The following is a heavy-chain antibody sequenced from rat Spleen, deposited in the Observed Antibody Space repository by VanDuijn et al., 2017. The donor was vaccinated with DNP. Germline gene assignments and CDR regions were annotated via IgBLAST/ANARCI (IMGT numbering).Heavy chain of an antibody. D-gene: IGHD4-1*01. Sequence: EVLLVGSDGGLVQPGRSLKLSCAASGFIFSDFWMGWVRQAPRKGLEWVGSVSKESSSTYYGDSVKDKFTISRDNAKSTLYLQMNSLRSEDTATYYCARNGDFDYWGQGVMVTVSS. CDR3: ARNGDFDY. CDR2: VSKESSST. V-gene: IGHV5-22*01. J-gene: IGHJ2*01. CDR1: GFIFSDFW.